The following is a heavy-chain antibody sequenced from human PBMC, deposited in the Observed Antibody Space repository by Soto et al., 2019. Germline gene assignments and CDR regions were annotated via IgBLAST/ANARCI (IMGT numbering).Heavy chain of an antibody. V-gene: IGHV1-3*01. CDR3: ATTGYISGWERAFDI. J-gene: IGHJ3*02. CDR1: GYTFTSYA. Sequence: ASVKVSCKASGYTFTSYAMHWVRQAPGQRLEWMGWINAGNGNTKYSQKFQGRVTITRDRSMSTAYMELSSLRSEDTAMYYCATTGYISGWERAFDIWGQGTMVTVSS. CDR2: INAGNGNT. D-gene: IGHD6-19*01.